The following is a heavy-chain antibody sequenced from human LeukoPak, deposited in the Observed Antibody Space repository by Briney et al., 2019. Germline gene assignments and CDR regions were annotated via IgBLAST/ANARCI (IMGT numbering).Heavy chain of an antibody. D-gene: IGHD6-13*01. CDR3: ARGWNIATGGTCLDY. J-gene: IGHJ4*02. CDR1: GYTFTSYD. CDR2: MNPNSGNT. V-gene: IGHV1-8*01. Sequence: GASVKVSCKASGYTFTSYDINWVRQATGQGLEWMGWMNPNSGNTGYAQKLQGRVTMTTDTSASTAYMELSSLTSDDTAVYYCARGWNIATGGTCLDYWGQGTLVTVSS.